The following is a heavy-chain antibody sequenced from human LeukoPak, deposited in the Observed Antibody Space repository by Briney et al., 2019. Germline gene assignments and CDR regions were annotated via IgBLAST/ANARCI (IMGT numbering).Heavy chain of an antibody. CDR2: IDPSGGST. V-gene: IGHV1-46*01. CDR1: GYTFTTYY. Sequence: ASVKVSCKASGYTFTTYYMHWVRQAAGQGLEWMGIIDPSGGSTSYAQKFQGRVTMTRDTSTSTVYMELSSLRSDDTAVYYCARLSQQTFDIWGQGTLVTASS. J-gene: IGHJ3*02. CDR3: ARLSQQTFDI.